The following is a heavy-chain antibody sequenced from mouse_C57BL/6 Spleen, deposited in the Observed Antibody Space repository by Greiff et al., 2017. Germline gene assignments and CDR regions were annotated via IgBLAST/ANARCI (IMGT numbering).Heavy chain of an antibody. CDR1: GYTFTSYW. J-gene: IGHJ2*01. V-gene: IGHV1-55*01. Sequence: QVQLQQPGAELVKPGASVKMSCKASGYTFTSYWITWVKQRPGQGLEWIGDIYPGGGSTTYNEKFKSKATLTVDTSSSTAYMQLSILTYEDSAVYYCAREDDGYGYYFDYWGQGTTLTVSS. D-gene: IGHD2-3*01. CDR2: IYPGGGST. CDR3: AREDDGYGYYFDY.